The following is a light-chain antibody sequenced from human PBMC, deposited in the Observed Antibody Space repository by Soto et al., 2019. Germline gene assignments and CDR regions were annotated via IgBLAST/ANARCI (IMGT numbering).Light chain of an antibody. V-gene: IGLV1-47*01. CDR1: RSNIGNNY. J-gene: IGLJ3*02. CDR3: ATWDDSLVWV. CDR2: KDN. Sequence: QSALTQPPSASGIAGQRVTTSCSGGRSNIGNNYVFWYQLLPGVTPRLLIYKDNKRPSGVPDRFSGSKSGTSASLAVSGLRSEDEADYYCATWDDSLVWVFGGGTKVTVL.